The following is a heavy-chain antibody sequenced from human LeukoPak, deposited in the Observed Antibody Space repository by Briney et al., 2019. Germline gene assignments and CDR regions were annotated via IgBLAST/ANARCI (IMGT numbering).Heavy chain of an antibody. CDR1: GGSISSGYY. CDR2: IHHSGST. Sequence: PSETLSLTCTVSGGSISSGYYWGWIRQPPGKGLEWIGSIHHSGSTYYNPSLKSRVTISVDTSKNQFSLKLSSVTAADTAVYYCARGYYDSSGYSGLFDYWGQGTLVTVSS. D-gene: IGHD3-22*01. CDR3: ARGYYDSSGYSGLFDY. V-gene: IGHV4-38-2*02. J-gene: IGHJ4*02.